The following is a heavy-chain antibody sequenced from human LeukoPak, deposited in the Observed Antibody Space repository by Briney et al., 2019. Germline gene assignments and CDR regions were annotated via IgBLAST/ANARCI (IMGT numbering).Heavy chain of an antibody. CDR2: ISAYNGNT. D-gene: IGHD2-15*01. V-gene: IGHV1-18*01. CDR3: ARVGPAATAYYYYGMDV. Sequence: ASVKVSCKASGYTFTSYGISWVRQAPGQGLEWMGWISAYNGNTNYAQKLQGRVTMTTDTSTSTAYMELRSLRSDDTAVYYCARVGPAATAYYYYGMDVWGQGTTVTVSS. CDR1: GYTFTSYG. J-gene: IGHJ6*02.